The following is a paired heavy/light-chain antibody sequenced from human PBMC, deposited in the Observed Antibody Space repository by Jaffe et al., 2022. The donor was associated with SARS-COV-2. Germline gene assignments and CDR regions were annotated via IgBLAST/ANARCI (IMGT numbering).Light chain of an antibody. CDR2: EVS. Sequence: QSALTQPASVSGSPGQSITISCTGASSDVGGYNFVSWYQHHPGKAPKLMIYEVSNRPSGVPDRFSGSKSGNTASLTISGLQAEDEADYYCGSYTSSSTWVFGGGTKLTVL. CDR1: SSDVGGYNF. V-gene: IGLV2-14*01. CDR3: GSYTSSSTWV. J-gene: IGLJ3*02.
Heavy chain of an antibody. CDR1: GFTFSTYG. V-gene: IGHV3-30*18. CDR3: AKDRGAYSGSSRAYGVDV. CDR2: ISYEGSNY. J-gene: IGHJ6*02. D-gene: IGHD1-26*01. Sequence: QVQVVESGGGVVQPGRSLRLSCAASGFTFSTYGMHWVRQAPGKGLEWVAVISYEGSNYYYTDSVKGRFTISRDNSKNTLYLQMNGLRAEDTAIYYCAKDRGAYSGSSRAYGVDVWGQGTSVTVSS.